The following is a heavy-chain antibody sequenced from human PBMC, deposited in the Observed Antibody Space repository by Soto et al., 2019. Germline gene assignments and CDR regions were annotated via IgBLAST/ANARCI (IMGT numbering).Heavy chain of an antibody. CDR3: AGDRAYNWNPSYYYGMDV. V-gene: IGHV1-18*01. D-gene: IGHD1-20*01. J-gene: IGHJ6*02. CDR1: GYTFTSYG. Sequence: QVQLVQSGAEVKKPGASVKVSCKASGYTFTSYGIIWVRQAPGQGLEWMGWISAYNGNTNYAQKLQGRVTMTTDTHTSKGYMELRSLRSDDTAVYYCAGDRAYNWNPSYYYGMDVWGQGTTVNVSS. CDR2: ISAYNGNT.